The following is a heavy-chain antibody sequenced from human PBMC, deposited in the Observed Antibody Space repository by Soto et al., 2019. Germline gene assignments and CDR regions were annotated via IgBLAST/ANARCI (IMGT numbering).Heavy chain of an antibody. CDR1: GFTFSSYA. J-gene: IGHJ4*02. Sequence: GGSLRLSCAASGFTFSSYAMSWVRQAPGKGLEWVSAISGSGGSTYYADSVKGRFTISRDNSKNTLYLQMNSLRAEDTAVYYCAKSVPKSLPNSGYDSLIGAAFYFDYWGQGTLVTVSS. V-gene: IGHV3-23*01. CDR2: ISGSGGST. D-gene: IGHD5-12*01. CDR3: AKSVPKSLPNSGYDSLIGAAFYFDY.